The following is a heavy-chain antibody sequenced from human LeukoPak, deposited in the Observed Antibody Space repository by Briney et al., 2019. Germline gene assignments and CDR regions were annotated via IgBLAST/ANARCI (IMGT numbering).Heavy chain of an antibody. CDR3: ASETYSSGPRWFDP. J-gene: IGHJ5*02. CDR1: RFTFSSYS. Sequence: GGSLRLSCAGSRFTFSSYSMNWVRQAPGKGLEWVSSISSSSSYVYYADSVKGRFPISRDNAKNSLYLKMNSLRAEDTAVYYCASETYSSGPRWFDPWGQGTLVTVSS. V-gene: IGHV3-21*01. D-gene: IGHD6-19*01. CDR2: ISSSSSYV.